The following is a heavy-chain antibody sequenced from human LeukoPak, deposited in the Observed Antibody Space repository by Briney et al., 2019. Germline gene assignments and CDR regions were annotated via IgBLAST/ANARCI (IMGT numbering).Heavy chain of an antibody. V-gene: IGHV1-69*06. CDR1: GGTFSSYA. Sequence: ASVKVSCKASGGTFSSYAISWVRQAPGQGLEWMGRTIPIFGTANYAQKFQGRVTITADKSTSTAYMELSSLRSEDTAVYYCARAQTTMAYYYYYYMDVWGKGTTVTVSS. CDR3: ARAQTTMAYYYYYYMDV. J-gene: IGHJ6*03. CDR2: TIPIFGTA. D-gene: IGHD5-18*01.